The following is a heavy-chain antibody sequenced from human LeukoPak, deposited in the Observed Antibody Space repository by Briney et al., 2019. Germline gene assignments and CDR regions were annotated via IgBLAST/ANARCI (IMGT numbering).Heavy chain of an antibody. CDR3: ARHGTYADV. CDR2: IYYSGST. V-gene: IGHV4-30-2*03. D-gene: IGHD1-14*01. Sequence: PSETPSLTCAVSGVSISRGGYSWSWIRQPPGKGLEWIGSIYYSGSTYYNPSLKSRVTISVDTSKNQFSLKLSSVTAADTAVYYCARHGTYADVWGKGTTVTISS. J-gene: IGHJ6*04. CDR1: GVSISRGGYS.